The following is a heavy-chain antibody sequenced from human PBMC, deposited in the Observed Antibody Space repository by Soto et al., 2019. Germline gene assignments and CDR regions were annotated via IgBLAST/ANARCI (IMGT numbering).Heavy chain of an antibody. CDR1: GYSFTSYW. Sequence: GESLKISCKGSGYSFTSYWIGWVRQMPGKGLEWMGIIYPGDSDTRYSPSFQGQVTISADKSISTAYLQWSSLKASDTAMYYCARSGDYCSSTSCYTYYYYYGMDVWGQGTTVTVSS. CDR2: IYPGDSDT. V-gene: IGHV5-51*01. J-gene: IGHJ6*02. CDR3: ARSGDYCSSTSCYTYYYYYGMDV. D-gene: IGHD2-2*02.